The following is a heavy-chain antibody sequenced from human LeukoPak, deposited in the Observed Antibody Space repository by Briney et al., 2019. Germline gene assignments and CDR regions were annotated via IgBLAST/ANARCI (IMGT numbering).Heavy chain of an antibody. Sequence: PGGSLRLSCIDSGFTFSTSELNWVRQAPGTGLEWVSVIYSGGSTYYADSVKGRFTISRDNSKNTLFLQMNSLRAGDTAVYYCARGTVTMVDYWGQGTLVTVSS. J-gene: IGHJ4*02. D-gene: IGHD3-10*01. CDR3: ARGTVTMVDY. V-gene: IGHV3-66*01. CDR1: GFTFSTSE. CDR2: IYSGGST.